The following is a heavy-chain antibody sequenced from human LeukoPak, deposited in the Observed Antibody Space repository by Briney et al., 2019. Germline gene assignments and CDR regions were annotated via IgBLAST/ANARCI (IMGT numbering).Heavy chain of an antibody. CDR3: VRDHLLIDDKSNWFDS. CDR2: ISGGSNYI. Sequence: PGGSLRLSCAASGFIFSVYSMNWVRQAPGKGLEWVSSISGGSNYIYYADSLKGRFTISRHNAKNSLYLHMNSLRAEDTAVYYCVRDHLLIDDKSNWFDSWGQGTLVTVSS. V-gene: IGHV3-21*01. J-gene: IGHJ5*01. CDR1: GFIFSVYS. D-gene: IGHD2-15*01.